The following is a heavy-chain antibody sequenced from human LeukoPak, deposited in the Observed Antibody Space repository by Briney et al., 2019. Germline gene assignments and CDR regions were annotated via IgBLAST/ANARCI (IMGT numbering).Heavy chain of an antibody. CDR2: MNPNSGNT. CDR1: GYTFTSYD. CDR3: ARANYGSGSYYSVSP. D-gene: IGHD3-10*01. J-gene: IGHJ5*02. Sequence: ASVKVSCKASGYTFTSYDINWVRQATGQGLEWMGWMNPNSGNTGYAQKFQGRVTMTRNTSISTAYMELSSLRSEDTAVYYCARANYGSGSYYSVSPWGQGTPVTVSS. V-gene: IGHV1-8*01.